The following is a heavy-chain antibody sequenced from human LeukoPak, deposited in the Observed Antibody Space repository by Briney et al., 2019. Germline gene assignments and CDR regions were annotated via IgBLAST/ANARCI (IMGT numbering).Heavy chain of an antibody. V-gene: IGHV3-53*01. D-gene: IGHD3-22*01. CDR3: ARDWYYYDSSAPRDAFDI. CDR1: GFTVSSNY. CDR2: IYSGGST. J-gene: IGHJ3*02. Sequence: QPGGSLRLSCAASGFTVSSNYMSWVRQAPGKGLEWVSVIYSGGSTYYADSVKGRFTISRDNSKNTLYLQMNSLRAEDTAVYYCARDWYYYDSSAPRDAFDIWGQGTMVTVSS.